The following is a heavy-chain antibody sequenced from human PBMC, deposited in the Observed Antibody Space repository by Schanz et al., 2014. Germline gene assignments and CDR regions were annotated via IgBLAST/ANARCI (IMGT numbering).Heavy chain of an antibody. D-gene: IGHD3-10*01. J-gene: IGHJ4*02. Sequence: QVQLVESGGGVVQPGRSLRISCEASGFTFSNYGMNWVRQAPGKGLERVANIGYDGSEKYYVDSVKGRFTISRDNSKDTLYLQMSVLTPEDTAVYYCASGPIPIQGVPMDFWGQGTLVTVSS. CDR1: GFTFSNYG. CDR3: ASGPIPIQGVPMDF. CDR2: IGYDGSEK. V-gene: IGHV3-33*08.